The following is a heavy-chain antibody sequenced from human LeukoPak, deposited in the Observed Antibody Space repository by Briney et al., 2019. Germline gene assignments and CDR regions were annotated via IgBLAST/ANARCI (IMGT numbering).Heavy chain of an antibody. D-gene: IGHD5-18*01. J-gene: IGHJ3*02. CDR2: INFNSGGT. CDR1: GYTFTDYY. V-gene: IGHV1-2*06. Sequence: ASVKVSCKASGYTFTDYYMNWVRQAPGQGLEWMGRINFNSGGTNYAQKFQGRVTMTRDTSISTAYMELSRLGSDDTAVYYCARLRRDTSDAFDMWGQGTMVTVSS. CDR3: ARLRRDTSDAFDM.